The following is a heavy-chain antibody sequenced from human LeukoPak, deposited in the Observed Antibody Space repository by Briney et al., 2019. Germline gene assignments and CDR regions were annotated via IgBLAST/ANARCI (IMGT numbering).Heavy chain of an antibody. CDR3: ARATGWPKGSGTFNYYYGLDV. Sequence: SQTLSLTCTVSSDSISSGDYYWSWIRQPPGKDLEWIGYIYHSGSRYYNPSLKTRVSISKDASKNQFSLKLISVTAADTAIYCARATGWPKGSGTFNYYYGLDVWGQGTTVTVSS. V-gene: IGHV4-30-4*01. CDR2: IYHSGSR. D-gene: IGHD3-10*01. CDR1: SDSISSGDYY. J-gene: IGHJ6*02.